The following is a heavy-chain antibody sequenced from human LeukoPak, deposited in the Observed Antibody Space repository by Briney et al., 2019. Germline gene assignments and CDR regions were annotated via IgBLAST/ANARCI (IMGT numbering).Heavy chain of an antibody. J-gene: IGHJ6*02. CDR1: GFTFSSYA. D-gene: IGHD1-1*01. Sequence: PGGSLRLSCAASGFTFSSYAMSWIRQAPGKGLEWVSYISSSGSTIYYADSVKGRFTISRDNAKNSLYLQMNSLRAEDTAVYYCARDTRTGAYYYGMDVWGQGTTVTVSS. V-gene: IGHV3-11*01. CDR3: ARDTRTGAYYYGMDV. CDR2: ISSSGSTI.